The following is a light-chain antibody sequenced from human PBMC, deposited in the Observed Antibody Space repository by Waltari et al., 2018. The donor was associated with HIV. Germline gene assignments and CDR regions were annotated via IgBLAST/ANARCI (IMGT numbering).Light chain of an antibody. CDR1: QSISAK. CDR2: EAA. V-gene: IGKV3-15*01. CDR3: QKYDSGPRGIT. J-gene: IGKJ2*01. Sequence: EIVITQSPPTLSVSPEQRFTLSCRASQSISAKVAWYQQRPGQAPSRLIYEAATRPTGIPARFSGSGSGTEFTLTISSLQSEDFATYFCQKYDSGPRGITFGQGTMREIK.